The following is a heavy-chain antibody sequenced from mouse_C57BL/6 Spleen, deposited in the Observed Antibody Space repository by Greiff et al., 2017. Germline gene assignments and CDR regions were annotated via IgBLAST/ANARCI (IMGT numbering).Heavy chain of an antibody. CDR2: ISSGSSTI. J-gene: IGHJ3*01. V-gene: IGHV5-17*01. CDR3: ALTGKEAWFAY. D-gene: IGHD4-1*01. Sequence: EVQLVESGGGLVKPGGSLQLSCAASGFTFSDYGMHWVRQAPEKGLEWVAYISSGSSTIYYADTVKGRFTISRDNAKNTLFLQMTSLRSEDTAMYYCALTGKEAWFAYWGQGTLVTVSA. CDR1: GFTFSDYG.